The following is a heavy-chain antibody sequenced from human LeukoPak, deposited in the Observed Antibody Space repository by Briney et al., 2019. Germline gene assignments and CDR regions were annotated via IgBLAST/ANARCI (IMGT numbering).Heavy chain of an antibody. V-gene: IGHV4-59*08. CDR2: IYYSGST. CDR3: ARGPYYYDSSGYYQGPFDI. J-gene: IGHJ3*02. Sequence: SETLSLTCTVSGGSISNYYWSWIRQPPGKGLEWIGYIYYSGSTNYNPSLKSRVTISVDTSKNQFSLKLSSVTAADTAVYYCARGPYYYDSSGYYQGPFDIWGQGTMVTVSS. D-gene: IGHD3-22*01. CDR1: GGSISNYY.